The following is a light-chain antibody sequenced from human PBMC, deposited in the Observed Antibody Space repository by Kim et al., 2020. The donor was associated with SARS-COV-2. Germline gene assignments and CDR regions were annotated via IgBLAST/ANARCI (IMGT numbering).Light chain of an antibody. CDR2: GAS. Sequence: EIVMTQSPATLSVSPGERAALSCRASQSVSGNLAWYQQKPGQAPRLLIYGASTRATGIPGRFSGSGSWTDFTLTISSLQSEDFAVYYCQQYSDWLTFGGGTKVDIK. CDR3: QQYSDWLT. J-gene: IGKJ4*01. V-gene: IGKV3-15*01. CDR1: QSVSGN.